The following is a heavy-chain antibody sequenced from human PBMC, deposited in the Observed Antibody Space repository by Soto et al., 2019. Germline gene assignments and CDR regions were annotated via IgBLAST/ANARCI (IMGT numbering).Heavy chain of an antibody. CDR2: ISWDGGST. CDR1: GFTFDDYT. V-gene: IGHV3-43*01. Sequence: GGSLRLSCAASGFTFDDYTMHWVRQAPGKGLEWVSLISWDGGSTYYADSVKGRFTISRDNSKNSLYLQMNSLRTEDTALYYCAKDQGYSGYEILGMDVWGQGTTVTVSS. CDR3: AKDQGYSGYEILGMDV. J-gene: IGHJ6*02. D-gene: IGHD5-12*01.